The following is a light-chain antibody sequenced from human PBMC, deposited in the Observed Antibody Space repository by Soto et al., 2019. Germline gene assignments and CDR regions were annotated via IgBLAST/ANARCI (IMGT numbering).Light chain of an antibody. CDR3: QQTNSVPLT. V-gene: IGKV1D-12*01. J-gene: IGKJ4*01. CDR1: QGISTW. Sequence: DIQMTQSPSSVSASVGDRVTITCRASQGISTWIAWYQQKPGKAPKLLISTASSLQSGVPSRFSGSGSGTDFTLTISSLLPEDFATYYCQQTNSVPLTFGGGTKVEIK. CDR2: TAS.